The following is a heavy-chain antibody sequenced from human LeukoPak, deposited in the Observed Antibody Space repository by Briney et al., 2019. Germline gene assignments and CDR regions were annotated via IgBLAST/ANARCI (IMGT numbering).Heavy chain of an antibody. CDR2: IKQDGSEK. CDR3: ARDKGDAFDI. Sequence: GGSLRLAWAASGFTFGSYWMSWVRHAPGKGLEWVANIKQDGSEKYYVESVKGRFTISRDTAKNSLYLQMNSLRAEDTAVYYCARDKGDAFDIWGQGTMVTVSS. V-gene: IGHV3-7*01. CDR1: GFTFGSYW. J-gene: IGHJ3*02.